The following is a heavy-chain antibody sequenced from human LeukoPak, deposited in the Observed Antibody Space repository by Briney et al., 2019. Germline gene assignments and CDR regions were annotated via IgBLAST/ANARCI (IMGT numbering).Heavy chain of an antibody. J-gene: IGHJ4*02. V-gene: IGHV3-23*01. Sequence: GGSLRLSCAASGFTFSSYAMSWVRQAPGKGLEWVSAISGSGGSTYYADSVKGRFTISRDNSKNTLYLQMNSLRAEDTAVYYCARDPAVDTAMAHYGGYFDYWGQGTLVTVSS. D-gene: IGHD5-18*01. CDR1: GFTFSSYA. CDR2: ISGSGGST. CDR3: ARDPAVDTAMAHYGGYFDY.